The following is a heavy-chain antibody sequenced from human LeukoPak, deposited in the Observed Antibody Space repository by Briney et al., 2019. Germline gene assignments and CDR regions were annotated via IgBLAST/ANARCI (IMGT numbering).Heavy chain of an antibody. D-gene: IGHD2-15*01. CDR1: GYTFTGYY. J-gene: IGHJ3*02. V-gene: IGHV1-2*02. Sequence: ASVKVSCKASGYTFTGYYMHWVRHAPGQGLEWMGWINPNSGGTNYAQKFQGRVTMTRDTSISTAYMELSRLRSDDTAVYYCARSRGPRYCSGGSCYSNDAFDIWGQGTMVTVSS. CDR3: ARSRGPRYCSGGSCYSNDAFDI. CDR2: INPNSGGT.